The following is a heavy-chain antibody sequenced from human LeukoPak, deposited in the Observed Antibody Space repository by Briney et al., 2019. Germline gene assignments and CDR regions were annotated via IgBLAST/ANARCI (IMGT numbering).Heavy chain of an antibody. CDR1: GGSFSGYY. CDR3: ASWDYGGNRENAFDI. CDR2: INHSGST. D-gene: IGHD4-17*01. Sequence: SETLSLTCAVYGGSFSGYYWSWIRQPPGKGLEWIGEINHSGSTNYNPSLKSRVTISVDTSKSQFYLKLSSVTAADTAVYYCASWDYGGNRENAFDIWGQGTMVTVSS. J-gene: IGHJ3*02. V-gene: IGHV4-34*09.